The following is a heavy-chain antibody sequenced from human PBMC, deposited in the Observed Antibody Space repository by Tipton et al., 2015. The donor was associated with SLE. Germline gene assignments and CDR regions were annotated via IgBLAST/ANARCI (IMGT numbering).Heavy chain of an antibody. Sequence: TLSLTCTVSGGSISSSSYYWGWIRQPPGKGLEWIGSIYYSGSTYYDPSLKSRLTISLDTSKNQFSLRLTSVPAADTAVYYCVSEVKGSSKYIHFWGQGTLVTVSS. J-gene: IGHJ4*02. D-gene: IGHD6-6*01. CDR1: GGSISSSSYY. CDR3: VSEVKGSSKYIHF. CDR2: IYYSGST. V-gene: IGHV4-39*07.